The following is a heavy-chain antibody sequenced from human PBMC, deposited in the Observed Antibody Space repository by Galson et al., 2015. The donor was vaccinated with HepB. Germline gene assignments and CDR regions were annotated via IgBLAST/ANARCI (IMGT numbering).Heavy chain of an antibody. J-gene: IGHJ5*02. CDR2: IYYSGIT. Sequence: EWIGYIYYSGITNYNPSLRSRVTISVDTSKNQFSLKLSSVTAADTAVYYCARVLGYCSSTSCYARFDPWGQGTLVTVSS. D-gene: IGHD2-2*01. CDR3: ARVLGYCSSTSCYARFDP. V-gene: IGHV4-59*08.